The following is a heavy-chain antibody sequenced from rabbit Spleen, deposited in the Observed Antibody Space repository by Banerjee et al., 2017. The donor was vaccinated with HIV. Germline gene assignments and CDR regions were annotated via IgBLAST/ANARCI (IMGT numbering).Heavy chain of an antibody. CDR1: GVSFGISDY. CDR3: TRDDGSGHYIDGYFNL. V-gene: IGHV1S45*01. CDR2: IDAGSSAFT. D-gene: IGHD1-1*01. J-gene: IGHJ4*01. Sequence: QQQLEESGGGLVKPGGTLTLTCKASGVSFGISDYMCWVRQAPGKGLEWIACIDAGSSAFTYHASWAKGRFTISKTSSTTVTLQVTSLTAADTATYFCTRDDGSGHYIDGYFNLWGQGTLVTVS.